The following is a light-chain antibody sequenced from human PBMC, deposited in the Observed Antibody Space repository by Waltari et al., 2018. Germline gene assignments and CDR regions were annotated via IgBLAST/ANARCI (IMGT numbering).Light chain of an antibody. V-gene: IGLV1-44*01. CDR1: SPNIGSNI. Sequence: QSVLTQPPSASGTPGQRVTIPCSGCSPNIGSNIVNWYQHLPGTARKLLIYGNNKRPSGISDRFSGSKSGTSASLAISGLQSEDEADYFCAAWEDRLNGWVFGGGTKLTVL. CDR2: GNN. J-gene: IGLJ3*02. CDR3: AAWEDRLNGWV.